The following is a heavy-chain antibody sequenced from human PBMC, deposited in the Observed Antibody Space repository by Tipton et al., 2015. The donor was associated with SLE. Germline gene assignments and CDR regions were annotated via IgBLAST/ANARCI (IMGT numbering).Heavy chain of an antibody. CDR2: IIPIVSLT. Sequence: QVQLVQSGAEVKKPGSSVRVSCRASGGASDNYSINWVRQAPGQGLEWMGTIIPIVSLTNYARKFKGGVTFTADTSAATAYLELSSLTSEDTAVYYCARDDHFWGQGTLVTVSS. J-gene: IGHJ4*02. V-gene: IGHV1-69*09. CDR3: ARDDHF. CDR1: GGASDNYS.